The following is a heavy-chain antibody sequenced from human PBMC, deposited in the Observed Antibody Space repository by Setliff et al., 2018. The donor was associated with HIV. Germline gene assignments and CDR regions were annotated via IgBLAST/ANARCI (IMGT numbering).Heavy chain of an antibody. J-gene: IGHJ4*02. Sequence: VSCKASGYTFTNYDINWVRQAPGQGLEWMGWMNPNNLNTGYAQKFQGRFTMTRNTSISTAYMELRSLGSEDTDVYYCARGLRYDTNDDYHDGYLNYWGQGTLVTVSS. D-gene: IGHD3-22*01. CDR3: ARGLRYDTNDDYHDGYLNY. CDR2: MNPNNLNT. V-gene: IGHV1-8*01. CDR1: GYTFTNYD.